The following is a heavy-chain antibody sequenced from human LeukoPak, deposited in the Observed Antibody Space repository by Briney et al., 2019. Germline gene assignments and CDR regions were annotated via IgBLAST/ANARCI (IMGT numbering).Heavy chain of an antibody. CDR2: INAYNGNT. V-gene: IGHV1-18*01. D-gene: IGHD1-1*01. Sequence: ASVKVSCKASGYTFTSYGFSWVRQAPGQGLEWMGWINAYNGNTNYAQKLQGRVTITTDTSTSTAYMQLRSLRFDDTAVYYCARRQGTTLSFDYWGQGTLVTVSS. J-gene: IGHJ4*02. CDR1: GYTFTSYG. CDR3: ARRQGTTLSFDY.